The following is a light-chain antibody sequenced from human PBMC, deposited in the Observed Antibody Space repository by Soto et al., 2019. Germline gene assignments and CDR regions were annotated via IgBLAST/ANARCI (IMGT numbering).Light chain of an antibody. CDR2: AS. CDR1: QSVSDSY. CDR3: QHYGTSGL. J-gene: IGKJ3*01. Sequence: ETVLTQSPGTLSLSPGERATLSCRASQSVSDSYLAWYQQKPGQAPRLLIYASSRATGIPDRFSGSGSGTDFTLTISRLEPEDFAVYYCQHYGTSGLFGPGTKVDIK. V-gene: IGKV3-20*01.